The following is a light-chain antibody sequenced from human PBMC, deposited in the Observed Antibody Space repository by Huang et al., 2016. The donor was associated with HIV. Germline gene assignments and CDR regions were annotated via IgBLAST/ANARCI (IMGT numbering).Light chain of an antibody. Sequence: DIVMTQSPDSMAVSLGERANINCKSSQSVLYSSNNKNYLAWYQQKPGQPPKLLFYWASTRESGVPYRFSGRVSGTDFTLTISSLQAEDVAVYSCQQYYSSPPTFGGGTKVEIK. CDR1: QSVLYSSNNKNY. V-gene: IGKV4-1*01. J-gene: IGKJ4*01. CDR3: QQYYSSPPT. CDR2: WAS.